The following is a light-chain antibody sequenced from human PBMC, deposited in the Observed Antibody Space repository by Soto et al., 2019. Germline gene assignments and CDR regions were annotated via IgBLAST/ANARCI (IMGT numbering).Light chain of an antibody. CDR2: GAS. V-gene: IGKV3-20*01. Sequence: EIVLTQSPGTLSLSPGERATLSCRASHSVSSSYLAWYQQKPGQAPRLLIYGASSRATGIPDRFSGSGSGTDFTLTISRREPEDFAVYYCQQYGSSPPYTFGQGTTLEI. J-gene: IGKJ2*01. CDR1: HSVSSSY. CDR3: QQYGSSPPYT.